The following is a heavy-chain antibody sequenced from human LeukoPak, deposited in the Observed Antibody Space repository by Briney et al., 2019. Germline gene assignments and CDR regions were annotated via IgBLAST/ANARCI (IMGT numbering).Heavy chain of an antibody. CDR1: GFTFSNYW. V-gene: IGHV3-48*04. CDR2: ISSSSSTI. Sequence: GGSLRLSCAASGFTFSNYWMTWVRQAPGKGLEWVSYISSSSSTIYYADSVKGRFTISRDNAKNSLYLQMNSLRAEDTAVYYCARGRDGYNDWGQGTLVTVSS. J-gene: IGHJ4*02. CDR3: ARGRDGYND. D-gene: IGHD5-24*01.